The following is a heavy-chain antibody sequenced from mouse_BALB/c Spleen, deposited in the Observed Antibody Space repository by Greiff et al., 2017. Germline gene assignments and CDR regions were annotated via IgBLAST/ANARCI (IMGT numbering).Heavy chain of an antibody. CDR2: INPSTGYT. CDR1: GYTFTSYW. D-gene: IGHD2-14*01. CDR3: ATHRYDEDY. V-gene: IGHV1-7*01. Sequence: QVHVKQSGAELAKPGASVKMSCKASGYTFTSYWMHWVKQRPGQGLEWIGYINPSTGYTEYNQKFKDKATLTADKSSSTAYMQLSSLTSEDSAVYYCATHRYDEDYWGQGTSVTVSS. J-gene: IGHJ4*01.